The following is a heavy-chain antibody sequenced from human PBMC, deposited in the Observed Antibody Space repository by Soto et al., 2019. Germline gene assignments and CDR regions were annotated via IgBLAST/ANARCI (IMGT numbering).Heavy chain of an antibody. J-gene: IGHJ6*02. Sequence: SVTVSCKASGGTFSSYAISWVRQAPGQGLEWMGGIIPIFGTANYAQKFQGRVTITADESTSTAYMELSSLRSEDTAVYYCASLEGMQYYYGMDVWGQGTTVTVSS. CDR1: GGTFSSYA. CDR2: IIPIFGTA. D-gene: IGHD2-8*01. V-gene: IGHV1-69*13. CDR3: ASLEGMQYYYGMDV.